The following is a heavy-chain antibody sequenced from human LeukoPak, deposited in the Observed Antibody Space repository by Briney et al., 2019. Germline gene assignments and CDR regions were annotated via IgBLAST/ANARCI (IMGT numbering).Heavy chain of an antibody. CDR1: GFTFSTYS. V-gene: IGHV3-21*01. D-gene: IGHD3-9*01. CDR3: ARDHDWDYMDV. Sequence: GGSLRLSCAASGFTFSTYSMNWVRQAPGEGLEWVSFISSSSSYIYYADSVKGRFTISRDNAKSSLYLQMNSLRAEDTAVYYCARDHDWDYMDVWGKGTTVTVSS. J-gene: IGHJ6*03. CDR2: ISSSSSYI.